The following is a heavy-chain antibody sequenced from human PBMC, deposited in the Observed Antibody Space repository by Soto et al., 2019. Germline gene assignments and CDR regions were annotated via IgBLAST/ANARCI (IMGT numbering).Heavy chain of an antibody. CDR3: ARRMRELAFDM. Sequence: GGSLRLSCAASGFTFNNYAMYWVRQAPGKGLEWVSTIDYSASFIYYADSVKGRFTISRDNSRSTLFLQMDGLRVEDTAIYYCARRMRELAFDMWGHGTMVTVSS. CDR1: GFTFNNYA. J-gene: IGHJ3*02. D-gene: IGHD3-10*01. V-gene: IGHV3-23*01. CDR2: IDYSASFI.